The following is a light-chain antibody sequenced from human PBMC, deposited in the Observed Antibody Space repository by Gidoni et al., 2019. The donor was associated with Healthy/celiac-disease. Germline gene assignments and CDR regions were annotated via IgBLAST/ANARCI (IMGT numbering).Light chain of an antibody. CDR2: GAS. CDR1: QSVSSSY. V-gene: IGKV3-20*01. J-gene: IGKJ1*01. Sequence: EIALTQSPCTLSLSPGERATLSCRASQSVSSSYLAWYQQKPCQAPRLLIYGASSRATGIPDRFSGSGSGTAFTLTISRLEPEDFAVYYCQQYGSSRTFGQGTKVEIK. CDR3: QQYGSSRT.